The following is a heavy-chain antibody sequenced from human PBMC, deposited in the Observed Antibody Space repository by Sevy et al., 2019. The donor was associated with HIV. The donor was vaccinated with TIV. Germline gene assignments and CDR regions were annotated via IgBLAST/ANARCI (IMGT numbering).Heavy chain of an antibody. CDR3: ARSTYYYDTTGYGAFDL. V-gene: IGHV3-20*04. J-gene: IGHJ3*01. D-gene: IGHD3-22*01. Sequence: GESLKLSCAASGFIFPDYAMSWVRQPPGKGLEWVSGINWNADNTGYADSLKGRFNISRDNAKNSLYLEINSLRAEDTALYYCARSTYYYDTTGYGAFDLWGQGTLVTVSS. CDR2: INWNADNT. CDR1: GFIFPDYA.